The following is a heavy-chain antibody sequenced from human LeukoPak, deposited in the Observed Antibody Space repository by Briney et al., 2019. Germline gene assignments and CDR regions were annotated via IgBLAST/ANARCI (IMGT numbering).Heavy chain of an antibody. V-gene: IGHV4-61*02. D-gene: IGHD3-22*01. J-gene: IGHJ4*02. Sequence: SETLSLTCTVSGNSISSGDNYWSWIRQPAGKGLEWIGRIYASGSTNYNPSLKSRVTISGDTSKNQFSLRLSSVTAADTAVYYCARASYSYDINGWVPFDYWGQGTLVTVSS. CDR1: GNSISSGDNY. CDR3: ARASYSYDINGWVPFDY. CDR2: IYASGST.